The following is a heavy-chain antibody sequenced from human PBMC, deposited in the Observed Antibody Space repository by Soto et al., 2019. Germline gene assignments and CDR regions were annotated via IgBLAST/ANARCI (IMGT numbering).Heavy chain of an antibody. J-gene: IGHJ4*02. CDR1: GFSFNSYA. D-gene: IGHD5-12*01. CDR2: ISARGGSS. CDR3: AKGSIEYSASVDN. V-gene: IGHV3-23*01. Sequence: EVHLLESGGGLVQPGGSLRLSCAASGFSFNSYAMFWVRQAPGKGREWVSVISARGGSSYFSDSVKGRFTIARDNSKNVLSLEMTSLRAEDTAIYFCAKGSIEYSASVDNWGQGTLVLVSS.